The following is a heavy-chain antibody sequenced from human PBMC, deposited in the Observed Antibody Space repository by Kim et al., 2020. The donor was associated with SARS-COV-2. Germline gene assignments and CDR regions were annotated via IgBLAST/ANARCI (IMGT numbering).Heavy chain of an antibody. CDR2: IYYSGST. V-gene: IGHV4-39*01. J-gene: IGHJ4*02. D-gene: IGHD3-10*01. CDR1: GGSISSSSYY. Sequence: SETLSLTCTVSGGSISSSSYYWGWIRQPPGKGLEWIGSIYYSGSTYYNPSLKSRVTISVDTSKNQFSLKLSSVTAADTAVYYCARSGWFGELPFDYWGQGTLVTVSS. CDR3: ARSGWFGELPFDY.